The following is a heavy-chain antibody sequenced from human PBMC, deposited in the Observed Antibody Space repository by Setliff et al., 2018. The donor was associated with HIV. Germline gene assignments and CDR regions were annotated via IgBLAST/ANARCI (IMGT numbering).Heavy chain of an antibody. J-gene: IGHJ5*02. D-gene: IGHD3-3*01. CDR1: GYTLTELS. V-gene: IGHV1-24*01. CDR3: ARDIPHDYTFWSGSTRFDP. CDR2: FDPEDGET. Sequence: ASVKVSCKVSGYTLTELSMHWVRQAPGKGLEWMGGFDPEDGETIYAQKFQGRVTMTEDTATDTAYMELSSLRSEDTAVYYCARDIPHDYTFWSGSTRFDPWGQGTLVTVSS.